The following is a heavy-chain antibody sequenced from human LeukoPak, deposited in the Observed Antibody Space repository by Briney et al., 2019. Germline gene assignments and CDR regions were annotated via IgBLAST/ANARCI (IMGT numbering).Heavy chain of an antibody. V-gene: IGHV3-30-3*01. CDR3: ARNHDYSNYRFDY. CDR2: ISYDGGNK. CDR1: GLTFSTYA. Sequence: GTSLRLSCAASGLTFSTYAIPWVRQAPGKGPEWVALISYDGGNKYYADSVKGRFTISRDNSKSTLYLQMNNLRPEDTAMYYCARNHDYSNYRFDYWGQGTLVTVSS. J-gene: IGHJ4*02. D-gene: IGHD4-4*01.